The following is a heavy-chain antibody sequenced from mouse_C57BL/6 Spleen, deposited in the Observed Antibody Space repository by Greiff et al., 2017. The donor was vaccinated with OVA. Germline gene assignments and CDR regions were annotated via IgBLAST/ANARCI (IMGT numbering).Heavy chain of an antibody. CDR1: GFTFSSYT. CDR3: ARRFTTVPDWYFDV. V-gene: IGHV5-9*01. Sequence: DVHLVESGGGLVKPGGSLKLSCAASGFTFSSYTMSWVRQTPEKRLEWVATISGGGGNTYYPDSVKGRFTISRDNAKNTLYLQMSSLRSEDTALYYCARRFTTVPDWYFDVWGTGTTVTVSS. D-gene: IGHD1-1*01. CDR2: ISGGGGNT. J-gene: IGHJ1*03.